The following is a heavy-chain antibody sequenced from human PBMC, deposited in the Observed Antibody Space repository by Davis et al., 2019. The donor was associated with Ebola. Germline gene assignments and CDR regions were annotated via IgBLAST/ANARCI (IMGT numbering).Heavy chain of an antibody. J-gene: IGHJ6*02. Sequence: MPSETLSLTCAVYGVSFSGYYWNWIRQPPEKGLEWIGEINHSGRTNYNPSLKSRVTMSVDTSKNQFSLRVRSVTAADTAVYYCARGGGYGGYGMDVWGQGTTVTVSS. CDR2: INHSGRT. D-gene: IGHD6-25*01. CDR1: GVSFSGYY. V-gene: IGHV4-34*01. CDR3: ARGGGYGGYGMDV.